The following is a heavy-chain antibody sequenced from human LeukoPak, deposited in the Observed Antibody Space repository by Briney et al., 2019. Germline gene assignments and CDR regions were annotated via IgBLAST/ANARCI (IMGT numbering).Heavy chain of an antibody. Sequence: SETLSLTCTVSGGSISSYYWSWIRQPPGKGLEWIGYIYTSGSTNYNPSLKSRVTISVDTSKNQFSLKLSSVTAADTAVYYCARVGIAARPWTHYYYYYYMDVWGKGTTVTVSS. CDR2: IYTSGST. CDR3: ARVGIAARPWTHYYYYYYMDV. V-gene: IGHV4-4*09. CDR1: GGSISSYY. J-gene: IGHJ6*03. D-gene: IGHD6-6*01.